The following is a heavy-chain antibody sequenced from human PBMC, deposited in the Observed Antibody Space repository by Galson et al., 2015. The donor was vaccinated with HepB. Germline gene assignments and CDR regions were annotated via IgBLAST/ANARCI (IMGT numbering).Heavy chain of an antibody. D-gene: IGHD1-7*01. V-gene: IGHV3-30*03. Sequence: SLRLSCAASGFTFTPYGMHWVRQAPGEGLEWVSLISSDGSNKYYADSVKGRFTVSIDNSRNTLFLQMDSLRAEDTAVYYCVKSGNFRFNSWGQGTLVIVSS. J-gene: IGHJ4*02. CDR1: GFTFTPYG. CDR2: ISSDGSNK. CDR3: VKSGNFRFNS.